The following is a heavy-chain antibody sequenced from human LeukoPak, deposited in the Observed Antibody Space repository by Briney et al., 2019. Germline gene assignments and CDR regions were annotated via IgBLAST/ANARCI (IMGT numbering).Heavy chain of an antibody. V-gene: IGHV3-48*03. CDR1: GFTFSSYE. CDR3: ARDPIFDY. Sequence: GGSLRLSCAASGFTFSSYEMNWIRQAPGKGLEWISYISNSGSTKYYADSVKGRFTISRDNAKNSLYLQMNSLRAEDTAVYYCARDPIFDYWGQGTLVTVSS. CDR2: ISNSGSTK. J-gene: IGHJ4*02. D-gene: IGHD2-21*01.